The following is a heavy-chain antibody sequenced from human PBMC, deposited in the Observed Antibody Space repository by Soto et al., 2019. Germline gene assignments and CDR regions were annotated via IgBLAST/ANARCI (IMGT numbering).Heavy chain of an antibody. V-gene: IGHV3-9*01. Sequence: EVQLVESGGGLVQPGRSLRLSCAASGFTFDDYAMHWVRQAPGKGLEWVSGISWNSGSIGYADSVKGRFTISRDNAKNSLYLQMNSLRAEDTALYYCAKDVWGWVDSGNRGAFDIWGQGTMVTVSS. CDR3: AKDVWGWVDSGNRGAFDI. CDR1: GFTFDDYA. CDR2: ISWNSGSI. D-gene: IGHD1-26*01. J-gene: IGHJ3*02.